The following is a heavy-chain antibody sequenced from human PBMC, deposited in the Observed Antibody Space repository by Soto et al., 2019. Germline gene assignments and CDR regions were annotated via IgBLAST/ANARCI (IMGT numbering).Heavy chain of an antibody. CDR3: ARDAGRPYYYGSGSYYNVFHYGMDV. V-gene: IGHV4-30-4*01. D-gene: IGHD3-10*01. J-gene: IGHJ6*01. CDR1: GGSISSGDYY. CDR2: TYYSGST. Sequence: PSETLSLTCTVSGGSISSGDYYWSWIRQPPGKGLEWIGHTYYSGSTYYNPSLKSRVTISVDTSKNQFSLKLSSVTAADTAVYYCARDAGRPYYYGSGSYYNVFHYGMDVWGQGTTVNVSS.